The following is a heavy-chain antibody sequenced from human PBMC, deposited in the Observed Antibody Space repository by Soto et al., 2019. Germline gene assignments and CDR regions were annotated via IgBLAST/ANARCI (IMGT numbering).Heavy chain of an antibody. Sequence: EVQVLESGGGLVQPGGSLKLSCSASAINFRSYAMSWVRQAPGKGLEWVSAVGGSGSDTYYADFVKGRFTVSRDDSKNTLYLHMSSLRVEDTDISYCATTDSCGFWSGYLPFSDYWGQRTRVTV. V-gene: IGHV3-23*01. D-gene: IGHD3-3*01. J-gene: IGHJ4*02. CDR3: ATTDSCGFWSGYLPFSDY. CDR1: AINFRSYA. CDR2: VGGSGSDT.